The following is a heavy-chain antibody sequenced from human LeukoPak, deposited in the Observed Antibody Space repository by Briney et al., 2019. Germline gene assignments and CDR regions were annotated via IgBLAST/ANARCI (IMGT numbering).Heavy chain of an antibody. CDR2: IYTSGST. CDR1: DNSISSGDNY. Sequence: PSQTLSLTCTVSDNSISSGDNYWSWIRQPAGKGLEWIGRIYTSGSTNYNPSLKSRVTISGDTSKNQFSLRLSSVTAADTAMYFCVKSGGYGLIDYWGQGTLVTVSS. J-gene: IGHJ4*02. D-gene: IGHD1-26*01. CDR3: VKSGGYGLIDY. V-gene: IGHV4-61*02.